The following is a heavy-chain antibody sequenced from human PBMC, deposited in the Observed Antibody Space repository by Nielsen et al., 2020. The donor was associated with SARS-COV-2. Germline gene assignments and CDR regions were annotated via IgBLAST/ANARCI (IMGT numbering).Heavy chain of an antibody. V-gene: IGHV4-39*01. Sequence: SETLSLTCTVSGGSISSRSYYWGWIRQPPGKGLEWIGSIYYSGSTYYNPSLKSRVTISVDTSKNQFSLKLSSVTAADTAVYYCARHKDRYSSARGYYYWGMDVWGQGTAVTVSS. D-gene: IGHD6-19*01. CDR1: GGSISSRSYY. CDR3: ARHKDRYSSARGYYYWGMDV. CDR2: IYYSGST. J-gene: IGHJ6*02.